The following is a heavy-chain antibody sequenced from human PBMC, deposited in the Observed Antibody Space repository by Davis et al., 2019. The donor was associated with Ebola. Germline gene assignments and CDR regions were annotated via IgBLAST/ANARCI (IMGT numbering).Heavy chain of an antibody. CDR3: AAIVVVGWKADY. V-gene: IGHV4-31*03. J-gene: IGHJ4*02. CDR1: GGSISSGGYY. D-gene: IGHD3-22*01. CDR2: IYYSGST. Sequence: PSETLSLTCTVSGGSISSGGYYWSWIRQHPGKGLEWIGYIYYSGSTYYNPSLKSRVTISVDTSKNQFSLKLSSVTAADTAVYYCAAIVVVGWKADYWGQGTLVTVSS.